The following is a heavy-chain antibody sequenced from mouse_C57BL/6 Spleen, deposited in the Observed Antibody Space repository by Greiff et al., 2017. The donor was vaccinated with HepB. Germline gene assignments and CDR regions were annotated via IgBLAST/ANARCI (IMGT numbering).Heavy chain of an antibody. Sequence: EVQVVESGGGLVKPGGSLKLSCAASGFTFSDYGMHWVRQAPEKGLEWVAYISSGSSTIYYADTVKGRFTISRDNAKNTLFLQMTSLSSEDTAMYYCARRSGYPYYAMDYWGQGTSVTVSS. CDR1: GFTFSDYG. D-gene: IGHD3-2*02. V-gene: IGHV5-17*01. J-gene: IGHJ4*01. CDR3: ARRSGYPYYAMDY. CDR2: ISSGSSTI.